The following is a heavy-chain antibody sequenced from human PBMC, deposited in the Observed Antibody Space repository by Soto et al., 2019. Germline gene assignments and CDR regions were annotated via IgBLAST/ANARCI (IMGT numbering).Heavy chain of an antibody. CDR1: GYSFTSYW. V-gene: IGHV5-51*01. D-gene: IGHD1-26*01. J-gene: IGHJ6*02. CDR3: ARQYSGSYYYYYGMDV. Sequence: CKGSGYSFTSYWIGWVRQMPGRGLEWMGIIYPGDSDTRYSPSFQGQVTISADKSISTAYLQWSSLKASDTAMYYCARQYSGSYYYYYGMDVWGQGTTVTVSS. CDR2: IYPGDSDT.